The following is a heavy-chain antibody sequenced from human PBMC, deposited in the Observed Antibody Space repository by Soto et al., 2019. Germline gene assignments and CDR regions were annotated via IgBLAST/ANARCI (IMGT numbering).Heavy chain of an antibody. D-gene: IGHD6-25*01. CDR2: IDPSDSYT. J-gene: IGHJ6*02. V-gene: IGHV5-10-1*01. Sequence: GASLKISCKGSGYSFTSYWISWVRQMPGKGLEWMGRIDPSDSYTNYSPSFQGHVTISADKSISTAYLQWSSLKASDTAMYYCARPGITALADYYYYGMDVWGQGTTVTVSS. CDR3: ARPGITALADYYYYGMDV. CDR1: GYSFTSYW.